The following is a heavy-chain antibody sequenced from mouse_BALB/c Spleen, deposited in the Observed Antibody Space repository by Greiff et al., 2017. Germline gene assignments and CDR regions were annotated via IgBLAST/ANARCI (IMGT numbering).Heavy chain of an antibody. D-gene: IGHD2-10*02. CDR3: AKVMKEKYGNSLAMDY. CDR2: IWGDGST. J-gene: IGHJ4*01. CDR1: GFSLTSYG. Sequence: QVQLKESGPGLVAPSQSLSITCTVSGFSLTSYGVSWVRQPPGKCLEWLGVIWGDGSTNYHSALISRLSISKDNSKSQVFLKLNSLQTDDTATYYCAKVMKEKYGNSLAMDYWGQGTSVTVAS. V-gene: IGHV2-3*01.